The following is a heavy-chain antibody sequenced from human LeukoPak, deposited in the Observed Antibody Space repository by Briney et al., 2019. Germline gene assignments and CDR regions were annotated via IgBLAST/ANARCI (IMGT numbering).Heavy chain of an antibody. V-gene: IGHV3-66*02. CDR2: IYSGGST. CDR1: GFTVSSNS. J-gene: IGHJ4*02. Sequence: PGGSLRLSCAASGFTVSSNSMSWVREAPGKGLEWVSGIYSGGSTYYADIVKGRFTISRDNSKNTLYLQMNSLRAEGTAVYYCARADVEYSYGTYYFDYWGQGTLVTVSS. D-gene: IGHD5-18*01. CDR3: ARADVEYSYGTYYFDY.